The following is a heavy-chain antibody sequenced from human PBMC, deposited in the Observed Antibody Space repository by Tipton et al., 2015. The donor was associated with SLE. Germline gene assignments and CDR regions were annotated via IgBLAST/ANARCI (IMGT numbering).Heavy chain of an antibody. J-gene: IGHJ3*02. CDR1: GGPVSGGNYF. CDR2: IDTSGSL. CDR3: ATFFGHSSASPDALDI. Sequence: TLSLTCTVSGGPVSGGNYFWSWIRQPAGKGLEWIGHIDTSGSLRYNPSLSSRVTISLDTSEKQISLQLTSVTAADTAVYYCATFFGHSSASPDALDIWGQGTMVTVSS. D-gene: IGHD6-6*01. V-gene: IGHV4-61*09.